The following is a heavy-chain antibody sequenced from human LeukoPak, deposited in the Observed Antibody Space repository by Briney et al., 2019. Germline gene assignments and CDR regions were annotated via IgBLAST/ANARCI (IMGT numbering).Heavy chain of an antibody. CDR3: ARDRERYYYDSSGYSATDY. J-gene: IGHJ4*02. CDR1: GGSFSGYY. CDR2: IYHSGST. D-gene: IGHD3-22*01. V-gene: IGHV4-38-2*02. Sequence: SETLSLTCAVYGGSFSGYYWGWIRQPPGKGLEWIGSIYHSGSTYYNPSLKSRVTISVDTSKSQFSLKLSSVTAADTAVYYCARDRERYYYDSSGYSATDYWGQGTLVTVSS.